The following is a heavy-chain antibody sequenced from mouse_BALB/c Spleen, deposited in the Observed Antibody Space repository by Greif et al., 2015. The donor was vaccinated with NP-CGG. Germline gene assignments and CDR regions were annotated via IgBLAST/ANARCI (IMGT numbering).Heavy chain of an antibody. V-gene: IGHV1S81*02. CDR2: INPSNGGT. Sequence: VQLQQSGAELVKPGASVKLSCKASGYTFTSYYMYWVKQRPGQGLEWIGEINPSNGGTNFNEKFKSKATLTVDKSSSTAYMQLSSLTSEDSAVYYCTRTNYGSNYFDYWGQGTTLTVSS. D-gene: IGHD1-1*01. CDR3: TRTNYGSNYFDY. CDR1: GYTFTSYY. J-gene: IGHJ2*01.